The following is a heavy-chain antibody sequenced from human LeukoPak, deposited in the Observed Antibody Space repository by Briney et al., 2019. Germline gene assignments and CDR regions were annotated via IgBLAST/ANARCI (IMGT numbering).Heavy chain of an antibody. D-gene: IGHD4-23*01. CDR2: IDSDGNSA. Sequence: GGSLRLSCAASGFTFSSYWMHWVRQAPGKGLVWVSRIDSDGNSAVYADSVKGRFTISRDNAKNTLYLQINSLRVEGTAVYYCVRHCLNSGRHWFDPWGQGTLVTVSS. CDR3: VRHCLNSGRHWFDP. J-gene: IGHJ5*02. CDR1: GFTFSSYW. V-gene: IGHV3-74*01.